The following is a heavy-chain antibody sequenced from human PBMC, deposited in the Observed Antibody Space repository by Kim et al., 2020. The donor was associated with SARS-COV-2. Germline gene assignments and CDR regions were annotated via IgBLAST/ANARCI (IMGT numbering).Heavy chain of an antibody. J-gene: IGHJ4*02. CDR2: ISYDGSNK. V-gene: IGHV3-30*03. Sequence: GGSLRLSCAASGFTFSSYGMHWVRQAPGKGLEWVAVISYDGSNKYYADSVKGRFTISRDNSKNTLYLQMNSLRAEDTAVYYCARSSSGGFADYWGQGTLVTVSS. CDR3: ARSSSGGFADY. D-gene: IGHD6-6*01. CDR1: GFTFSSYG.